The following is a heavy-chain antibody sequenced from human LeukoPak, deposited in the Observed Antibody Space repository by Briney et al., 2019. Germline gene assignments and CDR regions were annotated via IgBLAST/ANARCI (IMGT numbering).Heavy chain of an antibody. CDR2: IRSKAYGGTT. J-gene: IGHJ4*02. D-gene: IGHD2-2*01. V-gene: IGHV3-49*03. CDR3: TRVMCSSTSCYAVADY. CDR1: GFTFGDYA. Sequence: PGGSPRLSCTASGFTFGDYAMSWFRQAPGKGLEWVGFIRSKAYGGTTEYAASVKGRFTISRDDSKSIAYLQMNSLKTEDTAVYYCTRVMCSSTSCYAVADYWGQGTLVTVSS.